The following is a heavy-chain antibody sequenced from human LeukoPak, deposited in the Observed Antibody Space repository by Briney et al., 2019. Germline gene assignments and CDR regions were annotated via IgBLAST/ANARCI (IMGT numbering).Heavy chain of an antibody. CDR3: AKGLNYDSSGYYYKGAFDI. V-gene: IGHV4-59*01. CDR1: GGSISSYY. CDR2: IYYSGST. J-gene: IGHJ3*02. Sequence: SETLSLTCTVSGGSISSYYWSWLRQPPGKGLEWIGYIYYSGSTNYNPSLKSRVTISVDTSKNQFSLKLSSVTAADTAVYYCAKGLNYDSSGYYYKGAFDIWGQGTMVTVSS. D-gene: IGHD3-22*01.